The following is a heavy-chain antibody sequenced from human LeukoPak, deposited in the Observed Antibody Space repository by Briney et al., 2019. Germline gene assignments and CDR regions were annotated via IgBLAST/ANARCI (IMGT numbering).Heavy chain of an antibody. J-gene: IGHJ5*02. Sequence: ASVKVSCKASGYTFTSYDISWVRQATGQGLEWMGWMNPNSGNTGYAQKFQGRVTMTRNTSISTAYMELSSLRSDDTAVYYCARDLNCSGGSCYSGWFDPWGQGTLVTVSS. CDR1: GYTFTSYD. CDR3: ARDLNCSGGSCYSGWFDP. V-gene: IGHV1-8*01. D-gene: IGHD2-15*01. CDR2: MNPNSGNT.